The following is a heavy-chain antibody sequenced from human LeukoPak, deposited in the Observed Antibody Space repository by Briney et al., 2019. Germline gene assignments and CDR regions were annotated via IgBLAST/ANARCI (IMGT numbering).Heavy chain of an antibody. CDR3: ARHAAGGMFDY. CDR1: GFSFISYW. V-gene: IGHV3-7*01. D-gene: IGHD4-23*01. CDR2: IVQDGGEK. Sequence: GGSLRLSCAASGFSFISYWMTWVRQTPGKGLEWGANIVQDGGEKYYVDSVKGRFTISRDNARDSLYLQMNSLRAEDTAIYYCARHAAGGMFDYWGQGTLVTVSS. J-gene: IGHJ4*02.